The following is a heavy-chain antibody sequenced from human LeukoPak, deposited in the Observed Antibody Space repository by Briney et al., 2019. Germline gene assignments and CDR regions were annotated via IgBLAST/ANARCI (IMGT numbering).Heavy chain of an antibody. V-gene: IGHV4-59*08. J-gene: IGHJ1*01. CDR1: GGSNSSYY. Sequence: PSETLSLTCTVSGGSNSSYYWSWIRQPPGKGLEWIGYIYYSGSTNYNPSLKSRVTISVDTSKNQFSLKLSSVTAADTAVYFCASPRGDDSGGYYTWYFHHWGQGILVTVSS. CDR2: IYYSGST. CDR3: ASPRGDDSGGYYTWYFHH. D-gene: IGHD3-22*01.